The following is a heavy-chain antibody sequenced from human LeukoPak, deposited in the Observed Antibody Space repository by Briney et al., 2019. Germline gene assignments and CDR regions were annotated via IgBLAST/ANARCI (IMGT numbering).Heavy chain of an antibody. CDR2: IKQDGSEK. J-gene: IGHJ5*02. CDR3: ARYRGYGWFDP. CDR1: GFTFSSYW. D-gene: IGHD1-1*01. Sequence: GGSLRLSCAASGFTFSSYWMSWVRQAPGKGLEWVVNIKQDGSEKYYVDSVKGRFTISRDNAKNSLYLQMNSLRAEDTAVYYCARYRGYGWFDPWGQGTLVTVSS. V-gene: IGHV3-7*01.